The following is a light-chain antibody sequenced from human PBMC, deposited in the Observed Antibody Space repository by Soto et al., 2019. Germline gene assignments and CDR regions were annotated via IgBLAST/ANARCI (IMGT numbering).Light chain of an antibody. V-gene: IGKV1-33*01. CDR2: DAS. J-gene: IGKJ1*01. CDR3: QPYGT. CDR1: QDISNY. Sequence: DIQMTQSPSSLSASVGDRVTITCQASQDISNYLNWYQQKPGKAPKLLIYDASNLETGVPSRFSGSGSGTDFTFTISSLQPEDIATYNCQPYGTFGQGTK.